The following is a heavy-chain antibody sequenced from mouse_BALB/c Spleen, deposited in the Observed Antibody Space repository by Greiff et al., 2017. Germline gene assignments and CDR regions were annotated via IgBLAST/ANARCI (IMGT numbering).Heavy chain of an antibody. V-gene: IGHV5-6*01. D-gene: IGHD1-1*01. CDR2: ISSGGSYT. Sequence: EVMLVESGGDLVKPGGSLKLSCAASGFTFSSYGMSWVRQTPDKRLEWVATISSGGSYTYYPDSVKGRFTISRDNAKNTLYLQMSSLKSEDTAMYYCARGPDYYGSSQVAMDYWGQGTSVTVSS. CDR3: ARGPDYYGSSQVAMDY. CDR1: GFTFSSYG. J-gene: IGHJ4*01.